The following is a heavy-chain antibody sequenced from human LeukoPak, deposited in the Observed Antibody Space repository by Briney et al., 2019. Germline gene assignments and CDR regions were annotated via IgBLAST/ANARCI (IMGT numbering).Heavy chain of an antibody. V-gene: IGHV4-59*01. CDR3: ARVVTMVRGVGN. Sequence: SETLSLTCTVSGGSISSYYWSWIRQPPGKGLEWIGYIYYSGSTNYNPSLKSRVTISVDTSKNQFSLKLSSVTAADTAVYYCARVVTMVRGVGNWGQGTLVTVSS. D-gene: IGHD3-10*01. CDR2: IYYSGST. J-gene: IGHJ4*02. CDR1: GGSISSYY.